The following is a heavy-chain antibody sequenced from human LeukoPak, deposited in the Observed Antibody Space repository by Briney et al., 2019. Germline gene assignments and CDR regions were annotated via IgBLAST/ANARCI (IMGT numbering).Heavy chain of an antibody. V-gene: IGHV4-39*07. CDR2: IYYSGST. CDR3: ARDCSDSSSSSRRRCYYMDV. J-gene: IGHJ6*03. Sequence: PSETLSLTCTVSGGSISSSSYYWGWIRQPPGKGLEWIGSIYYSGSTYYNPSLKSRVTISVDTSKNQFSLKLSSVTAADTAVYYCARDCSDSSSSSRRRCYYMDVWGKGTTVTVSS. CDR1: GGSISSSSYY. D-gene: IGHD6-6*01.